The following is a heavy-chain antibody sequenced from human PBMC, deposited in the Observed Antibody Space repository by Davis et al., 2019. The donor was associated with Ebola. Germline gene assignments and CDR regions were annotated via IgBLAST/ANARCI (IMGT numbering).Heavy chain of an antibody. D-gene: IGHD4-11*01. J-gene: IGHJ4*02. CDR2: ISYDGNVK. CDR1: GFTFSNYG. V-gene: IGHV3-30*18. Sequence: GGSLRLSCAASGFTFSNYGMHWVRQAPGKGLEWLAVISYDGNVKYYADSVKGRFTISRDNSKNTLFLQMNSLRAEDTAVYYCAKDPITVTTSGVWGQGTLVTVSS. CDR3: AKDPITVTTSGV.